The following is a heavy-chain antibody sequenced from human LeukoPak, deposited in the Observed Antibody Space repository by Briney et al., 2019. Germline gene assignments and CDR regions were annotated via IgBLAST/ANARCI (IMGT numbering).Heavy chain of an antibody. J-gene: IGHJ3*02. CDR3: AKAVSSGWLQHAFDI. D-gene: IGHD6-19*01. Sequence: PGRSLRLSCAASGFTFSSYAMSWVRQAPGKGLEWVSAISGSGGSTYYADSVKGRFTISRDNSKNTLYLQMNSLRAEDTAVYYCAKAVSSGWLQHAFDIWGQGTMVTVSS. CDR2: ISGSGGST. V-gene: IGHV3-23*01. CDR1: GFTFSSYA.